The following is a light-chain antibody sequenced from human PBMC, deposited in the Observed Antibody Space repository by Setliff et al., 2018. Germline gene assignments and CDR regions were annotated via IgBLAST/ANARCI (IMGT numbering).Light chain of an antibody. J-gene: IGLJ2*01. V-gene: IGLV1-40*01. CDR1: RFNIGAGYD. CDR2: DNT. Sequence: QSALTQPPSVSGAPGQRVTISCTGSRFNIGAGYDVHWYQQLPGTAPKLLIYDNTYRPSGVPDRFSGSKSATSATLAITGLQAEDEADYYCQSYDSSRHSVEFGGGTKVTVL. CDR3: QSYDSSRHSVE.